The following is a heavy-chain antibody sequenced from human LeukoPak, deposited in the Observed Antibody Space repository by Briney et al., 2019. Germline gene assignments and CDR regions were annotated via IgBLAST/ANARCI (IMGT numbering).Heavy chain of an antibody. CDR1: GFTVSSNS. Sequence: GGSLRLSCTVSGFTVSSNSMRWVRQAPGKGLEWVANIKQDGSEKHYVDSVKGRFTISRDNAKNSLYLQMNSLRDEDTAVYYCTTSYSSSWYASGTDYWGQGTLVTVSS. CDR3: TTSYSSSWYASGTDY. V-gene: IGHV3-7*01. J-gene: IGHJ4*02. CDR2: IKQDGSEK. D-gene: IGHD6-13*01.